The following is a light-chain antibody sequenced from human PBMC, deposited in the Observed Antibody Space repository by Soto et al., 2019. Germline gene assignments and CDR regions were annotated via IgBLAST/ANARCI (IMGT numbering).Light chain of an antibody. CDR3: GSYAGSDTYV. Sequence: QSALTQPPAASGSRCQSVPISCTATSRVVGGYSYVSWYQQHPDKAPKLMIYEVSKRPSGVPDRCSGSKSGNTASLTVSGLQAEDEADYYCGSYAGSDTYVFGTGTKVTVL. V-gene: IGLV2-8*01. J-gene: IGLJ1*01. CDR2: EVS. CDR1: SRVVGGYSY.